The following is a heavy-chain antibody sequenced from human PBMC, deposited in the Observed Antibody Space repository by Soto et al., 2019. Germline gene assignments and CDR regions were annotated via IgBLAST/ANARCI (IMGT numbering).Heavy chain of an antibody. J-gene: IGHJ6*02. CDR1: GDSISSGGYY. Sequence: QVQLQESGPGLVKPSQTLSLTCTVSGDSISSGGYYWTWIRQHPGKGLEGSGYNYYSGITYYNPSLMSRVTISLATSKTPFSLKLSTVTAAGTAVYYCARGSSIAGLYYGMVVWGQGTTVTVSS. D-gene: IGHD6-6*01. CDR3: ARGSSIAGLYYGMVV. CDR2: NYYSGIT. V-gene: IGHV4-31*03.